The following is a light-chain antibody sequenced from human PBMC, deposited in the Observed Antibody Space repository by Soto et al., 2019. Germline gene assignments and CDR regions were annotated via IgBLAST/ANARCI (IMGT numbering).Light chain of an antibody. CDR1: QSLTNTF. V-gene: IGKV3-20*01. J-gene: IGKJ1*01. CDR3: QQYAYSPRT. Sequence: IVLTQSPGTLSLSPGERATLSCRASQSLTNTFLNWYQHKPGQAPRLLIYGVFSRATGTPDRFSGTGSGTDFTLTISRLELEDSAVYFCQQYAYSPRTFGQGTKVDIK. CDR2: GVF.